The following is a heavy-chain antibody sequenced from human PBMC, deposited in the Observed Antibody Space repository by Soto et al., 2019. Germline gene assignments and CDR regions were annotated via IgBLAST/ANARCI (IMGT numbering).Heavy chain of an antibody. J-gene: IGHJ3*02. CDR2: IYYSGST. CDR1: GGSISSSSYY. Sequence: SETLSLTCTVSGGSISSSSYYWGWIRQPPGKGLEWIGSIYYSGSTYYNPSLKSRVTISVDTSKNQFSLKLSSVTAADTAVYYCAAGYSSSERAFDIWGQGTMVTVSS. D-gene: IGHD6-13*01. V-gene: IGHV4-39*07. CDR3: AAGYSSSERAFDI.